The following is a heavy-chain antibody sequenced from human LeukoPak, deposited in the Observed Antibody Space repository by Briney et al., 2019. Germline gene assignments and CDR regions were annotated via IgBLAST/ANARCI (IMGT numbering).Heavy chain of an antibody. CDR2: VSGNGGTT. V-gene: IGHV3-64D*09. CDR1: GFTFSSYA. D-gene: IGHD3-22*01. CDR3: VKDRRVYYYDSSSDY. J-gene: IGHJ4*02. Sequence: GGSLRLSCSASGFTFSSYAMHWVRQAPGKGLEYVSGVSGNGGTTYYADSVEGRFTISRDNSKNTLYLQMSSLRVEDTAAYYCVKDRRVYYYDSSSDYWGQGTLVTVSS.